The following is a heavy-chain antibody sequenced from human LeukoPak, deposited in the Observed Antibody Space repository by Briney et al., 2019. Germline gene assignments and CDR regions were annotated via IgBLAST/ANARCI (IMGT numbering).Heavy chain of an antibody. CDR2: ISYDGSNK. Sequence: GGSLRLSCAASGFTFSSYAMHWVRQAPGKGLEWVAVISYDGSNKYYADSVKGRSTISRDNSKNTLYLQMNSLRAEDTAVYYCARAPRGAPPFYYYYGMDVWGQGTTVTVSS. D-gene: IGHD2-15*01. J-gene: IGHJ6*02. CDR1: GFTFSSYA. CDR3: ARAPRGAPPFYYYYGMDV. V-gene: IGHV3-30-3*01.